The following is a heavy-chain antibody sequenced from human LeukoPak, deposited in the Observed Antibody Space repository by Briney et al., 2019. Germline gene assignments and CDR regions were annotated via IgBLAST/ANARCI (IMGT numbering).Heavy chain of an antibody. Sequence: SVKVSCKASGYTFTSYDINWVRQATGQGLEWMGWMNPNSGNTGYAQKFQGRVTITRNTSISTAYMELSSLRSEDTAVYYCASGSSYDSSGRGFDYWGQGTLVTVSS. D-gene: IGHD3-22*01. CDR1: GYTFTSYD. CDR2: MNPNSGNT. CDR3: ASGSSYDSSGRGFDY. J-gene: IGHJ4*02. V-gene: IGHV1-8*03.